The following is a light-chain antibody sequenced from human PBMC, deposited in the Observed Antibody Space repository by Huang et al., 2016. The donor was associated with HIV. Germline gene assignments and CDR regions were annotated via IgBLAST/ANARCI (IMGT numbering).Light chain of an antibody. V-gene: IGKV1-33*01. CDR1: QDNDNY. CDR3: QQYHNLPLT. J-gene: IGKJ4*01. Sequence: DIQLTQSPSSLSASIGDRVTITCQASQDNDNYLNWYQQKVGKAPKLLIYDASNLESGVPSRFRGSGSGTHFTLIINGLQPEDVATYYCQQYHNLPLTFGGGTKVDLK. CDR2: DAS.